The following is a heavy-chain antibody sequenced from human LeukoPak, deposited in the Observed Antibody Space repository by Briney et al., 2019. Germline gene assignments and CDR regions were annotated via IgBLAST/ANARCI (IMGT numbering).Heavy chain of an antibody. Sequence: PAGGSLRLSCAASGFTFSSYGMSWVRQAPGKGLEWVSAISGSGGSTYYADSVKGRFTISRDNSKNTLYLQMNSLRAEDTAVYYCARQAATNPYFDYWGQGTLVTVSS. D-gene: IGHD2-15*01. CDR3: ARQAATNPYFDY. CDR1: GFTFSSYG. CDR2: ISGSGGST. J-gene: IGHJ4*02. V-gene: IGHV3-23*01.